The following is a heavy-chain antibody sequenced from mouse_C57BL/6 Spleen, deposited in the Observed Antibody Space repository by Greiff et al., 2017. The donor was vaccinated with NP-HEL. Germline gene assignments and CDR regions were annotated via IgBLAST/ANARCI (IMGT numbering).Heavy chain of an antibody. CDR1: GYSITSGYY. J-gene: IGHJ1*03. CDR2: ISYDGSN. D-gene: IGHD2-2*01. CDR3: ARGGVTTGYFDV. V-gene: IGHV3-6*01. Sequence: EVKLQESGPGLVKPSQSLSLTCSVTGYSITSGYYWNWIRQFPGNKLEWMGYISYDGSNNYNPSLKNRISITRDTSTNQFFLKLNSVTTEDTATYYCARGGVTTGYFDVWGTGTTVTVSS.